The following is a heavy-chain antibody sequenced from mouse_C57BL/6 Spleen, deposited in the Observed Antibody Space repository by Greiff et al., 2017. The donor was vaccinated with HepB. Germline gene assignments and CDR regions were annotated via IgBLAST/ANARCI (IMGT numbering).Heavy chain of an antibody. V-gene: IGHV5-9*01. Sequence: EVKLMESGGGLVKPGGSLKLSCAASGFTFSSYTMSWVRQTPEKRLEWVATISGGGGNTYYPDSVKGRFTISRDNAKNTLYLQMSSLRSEDTALYYCARHGSVSSYYAMDYWGQGTSVTVSS. D-gene: IGHD1-1*01. CDR1: GFTFSSYT. J-gene: IGHJ4*01. CDR2: ISGGGGNT. CDR3: ARHGSVSSYYAMDY.